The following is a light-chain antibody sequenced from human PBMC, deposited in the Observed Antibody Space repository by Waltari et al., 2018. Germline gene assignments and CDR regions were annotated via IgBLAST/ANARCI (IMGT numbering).Light chain of an antibody. Sequence: EIVLTQSPATLSLSPGERATLSCRASQSVNNYLAWFQQKPGQAPRLPIYDTSNRATGIPARFSGSGSGTDFTLTISSLEPEDFVVYYCQQRSNWPWTFGQGTKVEIK. CDR2: DTS. V-gene: IGKV3-11*01. J-gene: IGKJ1*01. CDR1: QSVNNY. CDR3: QQRSNWPWT.